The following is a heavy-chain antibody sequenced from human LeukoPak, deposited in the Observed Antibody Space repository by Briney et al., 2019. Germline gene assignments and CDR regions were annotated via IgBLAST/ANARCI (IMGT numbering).Heavy chain of an antibody. CDR2: ISAYNGKT. V-gene: IGHV1-18*01. CDR1: GYTFTSYG. CDR3: ARAPGIAAAGTERFDY. J-gene: IGHJ4*02. D-gene: IGHD6-13*01. Sequence: GASVKVSCKASGYTFTSYGISWVRQAPGQGLEWMGWISAYNGKTIHAQKLQDRVTMTTDTPTSTGYMELRSLISDDTAVYYCARAPGIAAAGTERFDYWGQGTLVTVSS.